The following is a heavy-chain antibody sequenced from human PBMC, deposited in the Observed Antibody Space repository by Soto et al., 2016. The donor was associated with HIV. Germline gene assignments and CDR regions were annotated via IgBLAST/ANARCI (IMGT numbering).Heavy chain of an antibody. D-gene: IGHD2-8*01. J-gene: IGHJ4*02. Sequence: QVQLQQWGAGLLKPSETLSLTCAVYGGSFSGYYWSWIRRPPGKGLEWIGEINHSGSTNYNPSLKSRVAISVDTSKTQFSLRLSSVTAADTAVYYCARGGLLKYWGQGTLVTVSS. CDR2: INHSGST. CDR3: ARGGLLKY. V-gene: IGHV4-34*01. CDR1: GGSFSGYY.